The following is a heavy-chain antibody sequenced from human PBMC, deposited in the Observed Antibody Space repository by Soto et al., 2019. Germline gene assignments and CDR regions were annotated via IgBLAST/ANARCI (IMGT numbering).Heavy chain of an antibody. CDR1: GDSISTNNVA. J-gene: IGHJ4*02. CDR3: ARGKYSAFDY. D-gene: IGHD5-18*01. Sequence: QVQLQQSGPGLVKPSQTLSLNCAISGDSISTNNVAWNWIRQSPSGVLEWLGRTGYTSNWYNDYAVSVSSRSTITPDTSKNQFTLQLNSVTLDDTAVDYCARGKYSAFDYWGQGTLVTVSS. V-gene: IGHV6-1*01. CDR2: TGYTSNWYN.